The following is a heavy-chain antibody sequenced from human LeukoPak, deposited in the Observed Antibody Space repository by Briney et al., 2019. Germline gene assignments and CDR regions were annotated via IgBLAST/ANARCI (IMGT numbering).Heavy chain of an antibody. Sequence: PGGSLRLSCAASGFTFTSYWMSWVRQAPGKGLAWVANINQDGSEKYYVDSVKGRFTISRDNARNSLHLQMNSLRAEDTAVYYCVRDSSTPDYWGRGTLVTVSS. J-gene: IGHJ4*02. CDR2: INQDGSEK. CDR3: VRDSSTPDY. V-gene: IGHV3-7*01. CDR1: GFTFTSYW. D-gene: IGHD3-10*01.